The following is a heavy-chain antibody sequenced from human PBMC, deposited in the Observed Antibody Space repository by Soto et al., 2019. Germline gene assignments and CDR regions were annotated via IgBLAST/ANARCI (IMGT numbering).Heavy chain of an antibody. V-gene: IGHV3-74*01. CDR1: GFIFSSYS. D-gene: IGHD1-26*01. CDR3: ARDVELQSFDY. CDR2: INDNGRRT. J-gene: IGHJ4*02. Sequence: GGSLRLSCEASGFIFSSYSMHWVRQAPGKGLVWVSRINDNGRRTNYADSVKGRFMMSRDNAQNTVYLQMNSLRAEDTAVYYCARDVELQSFDYWGQGILVTVSS.